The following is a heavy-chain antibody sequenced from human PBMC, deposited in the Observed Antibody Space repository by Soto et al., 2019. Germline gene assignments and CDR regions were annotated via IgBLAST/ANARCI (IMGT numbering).Heavy chain of an antibody. CDR2: TYYRSKWYN. D-gene: IGHD3-22*01. V-gene: IGHV6-1*01. CDR3: ARGRVYRSGLVGVDYYYYGMDV. Sequence: PSQTLSLTCAISGDSVSSNSAAWNWIRQSPSRGLEWLGRTYYRSKWYNDYAVSVKSRITINPDTSKNQFSLQLNSVTPEDTAVYYCARGRVYRSGLVGVDYYYYGMDVCGQGTTVTVSS. CDR1: GDSVSSNSAA. J-gene: IGHJ6*02.